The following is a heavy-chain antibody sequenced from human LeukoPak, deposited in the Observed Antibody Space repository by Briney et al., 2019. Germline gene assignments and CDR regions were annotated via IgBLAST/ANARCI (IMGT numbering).Heavy chain of an antibody. CDR1: GFTFSTYW. J-gene: IGHJ4*02. V-gene: IGHV3-23*01. D-gene: IGHD5-18*01. CDR3: AIKGADTARGPDPYYFDY. CDR2: ISGSGGST. Sequence: GGSLRLSCAASGFTFSTYWMHWVRQAPGKGLEWVSAISGSGGSTYYADSVKGRFTISRDNSKNTLYLQMNSLRAEDTAVYYCAIKGADTARGPDPYYFDYWGQGTLVTVSS.